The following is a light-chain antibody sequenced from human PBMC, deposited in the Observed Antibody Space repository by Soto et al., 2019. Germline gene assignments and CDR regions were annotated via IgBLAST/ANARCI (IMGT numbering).Light chain of an antibody. Sequence: QSVLTQPPSVSGAPGQRVTISCTGSSSNIGADYGVHWYQQLPGTAPKLLIYANTNRPSGVPDRFSGSKSGTSASLAITGLQAEDEGDYYCQSYDSSLSGYVFGTGTKVTVL. CDR3: QSYDSSLSGYV. CDR2: ANT. V-gene: IGLV1-40*01. CDR1: SSNIGADYG. J-gene: IGLJ1*01.